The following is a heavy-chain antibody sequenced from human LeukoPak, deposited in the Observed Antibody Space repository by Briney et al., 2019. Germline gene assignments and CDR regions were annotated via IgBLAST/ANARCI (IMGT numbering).Heavy chain of an antibody. CDR1: GFTFSSYA. D-gene: IGHD6-13*01. Sequence: GRSLRLSCAASGFTFSSYAMHWVRQAPGKGLEWVAVISYDGSNKYYADSVKGRFTISRDNSKNTLYLQMNSLRAEDTAVYYCARGKAAAGDYFDYWGHGTLVTVSS. CDR3: ARGKAAAGDYFDY. CDR2: ISYDGSNK. J-gene: IGHJ4*01. V-gene: IGHV3-30-3*01.